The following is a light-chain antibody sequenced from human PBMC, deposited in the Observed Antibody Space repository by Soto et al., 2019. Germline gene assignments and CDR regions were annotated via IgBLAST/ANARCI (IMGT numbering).Light chain of an antibody. CDR3: QQYGSART. J-gene: IGKJ1*01. V-gene: IGKV3-20*01. CDR2: GAS. CDR1: QSVSSSY. Sequence: EIVLTQSPGTLSLSPGERATLSCRASQSVSSSYLVWYQQKPGQAPRLLIYGASSKATGSPARFSGSGSGTDFTLTISRMEPEDFAVYYCQQYGSARTFGQGTKVEIK.